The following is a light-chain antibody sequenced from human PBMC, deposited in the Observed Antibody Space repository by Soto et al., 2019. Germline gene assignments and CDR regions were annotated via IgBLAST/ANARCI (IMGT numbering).Light chain of an antibody. J-gene: IGKJ2*01. V-gene: IGKV3-15*01. CDR2: GAS. CDR3: QQYNNWPPYT. Sequence: EIVMTQSPATLSVSPGERATLSCRASQSVNSILAWYQQKPGQAPSLLIYGASTRATGVPARFSGSGSGTEFTLTISSLQSEDFAVYYCQQYNNWPPYTFGQGTKLEIK. CDR1: QSVNSI.